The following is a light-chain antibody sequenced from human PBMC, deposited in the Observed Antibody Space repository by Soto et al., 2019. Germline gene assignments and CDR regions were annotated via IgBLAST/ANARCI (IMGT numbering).Light chain of an antibody. V-gene: IGKV1-6*01. J-gene: IGKJ1*01. CDR2: SAS. CDR1: QGIRDD. CDR3: QQSHSIPWT. Sequence: AIQMTQSPSSLSASVGDRVTITCRASQGIRDDLGWYQQKPGKAPKLLIYSASSLQSGVPSRFSGSGSGTDFTLTISSLQPEDFATYYCQQSHSIPWTFGQGTKVDIK.